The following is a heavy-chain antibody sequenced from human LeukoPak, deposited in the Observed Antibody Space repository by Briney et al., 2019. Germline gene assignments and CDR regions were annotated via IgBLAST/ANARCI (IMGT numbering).Heavy chain of an antibody. V-gene: IGHV3-43D*03. CDR2: ISWDGGST. Sequence: GGSLRLSCAASGFTFDDYAMHGARQAPGRGLEWVSLISWDGGSTYYADSVKGRFTISRDNSKNSLYLQMNSLRAEDIALYDCAKVGGRYSYDHFDYWGQGTLVTVSS. J-gene: IGHJ4*02. CDR3: AKVGGRYSYDHFDY. D-gene: IGHD5-18*01. CDR1: GFTFDDYA.